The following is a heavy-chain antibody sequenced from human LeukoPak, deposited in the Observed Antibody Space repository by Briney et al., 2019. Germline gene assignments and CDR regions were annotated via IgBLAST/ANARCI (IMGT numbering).Heavy chain of an antibody. V-gene: IGHV3-7*03. J-gene: IGHJ6*02. CDR2: INHNGNVN. Sequence: GGSLRLSCAASGFTFSSYAMRWVRQAPGKGLEWVASINHNGNVNYYVDSVKGRFTISRDNAKNSLYLQMSDLRAEDTAVYFCARGGGLDVWGQGATVTVSS. D-gene: IGHD3-16*01. CDR3: ARGGGLDV. CDR1: GFTFSSYA.